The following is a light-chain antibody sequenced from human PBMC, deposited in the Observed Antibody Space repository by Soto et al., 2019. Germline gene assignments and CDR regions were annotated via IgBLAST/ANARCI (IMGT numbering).Light chain of an antibody. CDR2: TSS. CDR1: QSISTS. Sequence: DIQLTQSPSSLSASVGDRVTITCRASQSISTSLNWYQQKPGKAPNLLIFTSSNLESGVPSRFSGSGSGTDFTLTISSLQPEDFAIYYCQQTYTTPEITFGQGTRLEI. J-gene: IGKJ5*01. CDR3: QQTYTTPEIT. V-gene: IGKV1-39*01.